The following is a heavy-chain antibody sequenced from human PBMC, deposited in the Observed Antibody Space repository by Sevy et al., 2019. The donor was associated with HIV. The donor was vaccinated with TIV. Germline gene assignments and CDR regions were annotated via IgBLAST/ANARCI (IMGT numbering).Heavy chain of an antibody. V-gene: IGHV3-23*01. Sequence: GGSLRLSCAASGFTFSKYSMSWVRQPPGKGLEWVSTLSFGCGEINYADSVKGRFTISRDNSKSSVYLQMNNLRPEDTAVYYCALEGCTKPHDYWGQGTLVTYSS. CDR1: GFTFSKYS. J-gene: IGHJ4*02. CDR2: LSFGCGEI. D-gene: IGHD2-8*01. CDR3: ALEGCTKPHDY.